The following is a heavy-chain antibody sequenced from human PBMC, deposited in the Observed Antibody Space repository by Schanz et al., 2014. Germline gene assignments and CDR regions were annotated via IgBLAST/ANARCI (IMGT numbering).Heavy chain of an antibody. Sequence: EVHLLESGGGLVEPGGSLRLSCAASGFTFGDYAMTWVRQAPGKGLEWVSAISGSGGSTYYADSVKGRFTISRDNSKNPLYLQMNSLRDEDTAVYYCAKGMFAELSAFDIWGQGTMVTVSS. J-gene: IGHJ3*02. CDR3: AKGMFAELSAFDI. D-gene: IGHD3-10*02. CDR2: ISGSGGST. V-gene: IGHV3-23*01. CDR1: GFTFGDYA.